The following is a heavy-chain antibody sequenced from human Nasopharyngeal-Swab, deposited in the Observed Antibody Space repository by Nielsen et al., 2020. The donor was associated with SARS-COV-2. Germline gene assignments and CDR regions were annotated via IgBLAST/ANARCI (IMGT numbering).Heavy chain of an antibody. CDR1: GFTFSGYA. V-gene: IGHV3-23*01. Sequence: GESLKISCAASGFTFSGYAMSWVRQAPGKGLEWVSAISGSGGSTYYADSVKGRFTISRDNSKNTLYLQMNSLRAEDTAVYYCAKVISTYYYDSSGYYYVAPHDAFDIWGQGTMVTVSS. CDR2: ISGSGGST. J-gene: IGHJ3*02. CDR3: AKVISTYYYDSSGYYYVAPHDAFDI. D-gene: IGHD3-22*01.